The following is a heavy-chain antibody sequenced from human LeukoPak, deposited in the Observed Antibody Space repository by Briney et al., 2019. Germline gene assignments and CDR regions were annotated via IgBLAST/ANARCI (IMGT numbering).Heavy chain of an antibody. J-gene: IGHJ6*03. CDR1: GYSFADYY. CDR3: AKAAAGSQHSYYYYYYLDV. CDR2: INPNSGGT. V-gene: IGHV1-2*02. D-gene: IGHD6-13*01. Sequence: GASVKVSCKASGYSFADYYMHWVRQAPGQGLEWMGWINPNSGGTNYAQKFQGRVTMTRDTSISTAYMELSRLRSDDTAVYYCAKAAAGSQHSYYYYYYLDVWGTGTTVTISS.